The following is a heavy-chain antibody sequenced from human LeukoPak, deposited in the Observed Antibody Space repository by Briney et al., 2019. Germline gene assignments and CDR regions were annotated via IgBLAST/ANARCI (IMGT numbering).Heavy chain of an antibody. CDR2: IWYDGSNK. D-gene: IGHD5-12*01. J-gene: IGHJ4*02. Sequence: GGSLRLSCAASGFTFSSYGMHWVRQAPGKGLEWVAVIWYDGSNKYYADSVKGRFTISRDNSKNTLYLQMNSLRAEDTAVYYCARDGGYSGYDSEFFDYWGQGTLVTVSS. V-gene: IGHV3-33*01. CDR1: GFTFSSYG. CDR3: ARDGGYSGYDSEFFDY.